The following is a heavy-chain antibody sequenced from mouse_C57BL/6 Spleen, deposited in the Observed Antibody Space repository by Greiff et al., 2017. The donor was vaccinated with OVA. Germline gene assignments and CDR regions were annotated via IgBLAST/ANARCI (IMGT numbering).Heavy chain of an antibody. V-gene: IGHV5-4*01. CDR3: ARDFPHYYGSSYYYFDY. D-gene: IGHD1-1*01. CDR1: GFTFSSYA. CDR2: ISDGGSYT. Sequence: DVHLVESGGGLVKPGGSLKLSCAASGFTFSSYAMSWVRQTPEKRLEWVATISDGGSYTYYPDNVKGRFTISRDNAKNNLYLQMSHLKSEDTAMYYCARDFPHYYGSSYYYFDYWGQGTTLTVSS. J-gene: IGHJ2*01.